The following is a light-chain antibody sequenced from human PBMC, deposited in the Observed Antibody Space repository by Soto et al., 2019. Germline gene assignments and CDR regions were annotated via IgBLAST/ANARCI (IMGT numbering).Light chain of an antibody. CDR2: GAS. Sequence: DIQMTQSPSSLSASVGDRVTITCRASQDMSDGLAWFQQKPGKAPKSLIYGASTLESGVPSRFSGSGSGTDVTLTISSLQPDDFATYYCQPYHVYPFPFGGGTKVEI. V-gene: IGKV1-16*01. CDR1: QDMSDG. CDR3: QPYHVYPFP. J-gene: IGKJ4*01.